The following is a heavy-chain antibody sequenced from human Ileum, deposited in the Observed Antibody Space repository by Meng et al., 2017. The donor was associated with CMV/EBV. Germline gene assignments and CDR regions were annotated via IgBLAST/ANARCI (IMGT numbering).Heavy chain of an antibody. V-gene: IGHV4-4*07. CDR1: GDSNSRYF. CDR3: ARDLIRDDTGSWFDP. J-gene: IGHJ5*02. D-gene: IGHD3-16*01. Sequence: HAQLQESGTGLVKPSETLSLTCTFSGDSNSRYFWSWIRQPAGKGLECIGRINTSGKTTYSPSLKSRVTMSLDTSKNQFSLRLTSVSAADTALYYCARDLIRDDTGSWFDPWGQGTLVTVSS. CDR2: INTSGKT.